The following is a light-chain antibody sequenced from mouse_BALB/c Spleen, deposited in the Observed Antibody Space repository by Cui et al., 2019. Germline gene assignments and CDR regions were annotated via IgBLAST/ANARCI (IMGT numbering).Light chain of an antibody. CDR1: QGISNY. Sequence: DIEMTQTRSCLSASLGDRITISCSASQGISNYLNWYQQKPDGTVKLLIYYTSSLHSGVPSRFSGSGSGTDYSLTISNLEPEDIATYYCQQYSKLPRTFGGGTKLEIK. J-gene: IGKJ1*01. V-gene: IGKV10-94*01. CDR2: YTS. CDR3: QQYSKLPRT.